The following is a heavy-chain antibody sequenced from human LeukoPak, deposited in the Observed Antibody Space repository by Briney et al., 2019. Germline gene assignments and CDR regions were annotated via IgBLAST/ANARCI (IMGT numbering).Heavy chain of an antibody. J-gene: IGHJ4*02. CDR3: AKMNAKYYDSSGYYVDY. Sequence: GGSLRLTCAASGFTFSSYAMGWVRQAPGKGLEWVSVVSGGGGSTYYADSVKGRFTISRDNSKNTLYLQMNSLRAEDTAVYYCAKMNAKYYDSSGYYVDYWGQGTLVTVSS. CDR2: VSGGGGST. V-gene: IGHV3-23*01. CDR1: GFTFSSYA. D-gene: IGHD3-22*01.